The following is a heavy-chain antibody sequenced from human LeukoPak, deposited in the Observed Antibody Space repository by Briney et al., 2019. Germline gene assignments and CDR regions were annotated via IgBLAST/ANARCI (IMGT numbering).Heavy chain of an antibody. V-gene: IGHV4-39*07. CDR3: ARVGRHSIIWNEYKFDY. CDR2: IYYSGST. D-gene: IGHD1-1*01. Sequence: SETLSLTCTVSGGSISSSSYYWGWIRQPPGKGLEWIGSIYYSGSTNYNPSLKSRVTISVDTTKNQFSLRLRSVTTADTAMYFCARVGRHSIIWNEYKFDYWGQGTLVTVST. J-gene: IGHJ4*02. CDR1: GGSISSSSYY.